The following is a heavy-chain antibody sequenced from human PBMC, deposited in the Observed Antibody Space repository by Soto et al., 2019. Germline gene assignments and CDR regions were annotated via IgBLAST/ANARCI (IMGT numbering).Heavy chain of an antibody. CDR3: ARDYCSSTRCYYYYYYGMDV. J-gene: IGHJ6*02. V-gene: IGHV3-21*01. CDR2: ISISSSYI. CDR1: GFTFSSYS. Sequence: GGSLRLSCAASGFTFSSYSMYWVRQAPGKGLEWVSSISISSSYIYYADSVKGRFTISRDNAKNSLYLQMNSLRAEDTAVYYCARDYCSSTRCYYYYYYGMDVWGQGTTVTVSS. D-gene: IGHD2-2*01.